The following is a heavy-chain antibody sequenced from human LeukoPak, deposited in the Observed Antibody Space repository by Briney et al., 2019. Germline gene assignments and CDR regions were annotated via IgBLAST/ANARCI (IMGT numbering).Heavy chain of an antibody. Sequence: GGSLRLSCAASGFTFYNYVVSWVRQAPGKGLELVSSTSGSGYNTYYADSVKGRFTISRDSSKNTVYLQMNSLRAEDTALYYCAKSLLTTVITGAFDIWGQGTMVTVSS. CDR2: TSGSGYNT. D-gene: IGHD4-23*01. CDR1: GFTFYNYV. CDR3: AKSLLTTVITGAFDI. V-gene: IGHV3-23*01. J-gene: IGHJ3*02.